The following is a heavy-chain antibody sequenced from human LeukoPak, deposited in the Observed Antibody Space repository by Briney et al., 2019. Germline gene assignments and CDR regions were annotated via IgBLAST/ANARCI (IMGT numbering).Heavy chain of an antibody. V-gene: IGHV3-23*01. CDR1: GFPFSDFS. CDR3: AKQSYARSLGE. J-gene: IGHJ4*02. D-gene: IGHD2-8*01. Sequence: GGSLRLSCATSGFPFSDFSMSWVRQAPGKGLEWISTTNSGGTSTYYAESVKGRFTISRDNSKNTLYLQMSSLRVEDTAVYYCAKQSYARSLGEGGPGPLVSVSS. CDR2: TNSGGTST.